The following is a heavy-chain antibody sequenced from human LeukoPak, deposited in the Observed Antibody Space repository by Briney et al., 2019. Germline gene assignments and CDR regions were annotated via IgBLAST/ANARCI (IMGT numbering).Heavy chain of an antibody. CDR3: ASSKWSAGGDYYHYMDV. D-gene: IGHD6-13*01. CDR2: ISAYNGNT. J-gene: IGHJ6*03. Sequence: GASVKVSCKASGYTFTSYGISWVRQALGQGLEWMGWISAYNGNTNYAQKFQGRVTMTTDTSTSTAYMELRSLRSDDTAMYYCASSKWSAGGDYYHYMDVWGKGTTVTVSS. CDR1: GYTFTSYG. V-gene: IGHV1-18*01.